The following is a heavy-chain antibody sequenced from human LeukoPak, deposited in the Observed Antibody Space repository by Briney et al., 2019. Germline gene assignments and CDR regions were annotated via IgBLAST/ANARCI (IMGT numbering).Heavy chain of an antibody. CDR3: ARGYCSGGTCYFDY. CDR2: ISSTGTFI. D-gene: IGHD2-15*01. V-gene: IGHV3-21*01. J-gene: IGHJ4*02. Sequence: GGSLRLSCAASGFSFSYYTVNWVRQAPGKWLEWVSSISSTGTFIYYADSVKGRFTISRDNAKSSLFLQMNSLRAEDTAVYYCARGYCSGGTCYFDYWGQGTLVTVSS. CDR1: GFSFSYYT.